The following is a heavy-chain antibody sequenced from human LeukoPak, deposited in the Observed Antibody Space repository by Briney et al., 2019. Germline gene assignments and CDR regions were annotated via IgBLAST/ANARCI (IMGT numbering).Heavy chain of an antibody. CDR1: GYSFTSYY. Sequence: ASVKVSCKAAGYSFTSYYMHWVRQAPGQGLEWMGITNPSGGSTSYAQKFQGRVTMTRDTSTSTVYMELSSLRSEDTAVYYCARDSRSSGYYYGAWGQGTLVTVSS. V-gene: IGHV1-46*01. J-gene: IGHJ5*02. CDR2: TNPSGGST. D-gene: IGHD3-22*01. CDR3: ARDSRSSGYYYGA.